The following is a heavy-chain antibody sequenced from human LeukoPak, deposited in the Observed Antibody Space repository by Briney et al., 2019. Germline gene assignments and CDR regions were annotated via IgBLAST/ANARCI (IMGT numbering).Heavy chain of an antibody. CDR2: MNPNSGNT. D-gene: IGHD1-26*01. V-gene: IGHV1-8*02. CDR3: ARGVRVGAINYFDY. Sequence: GSSVKVSCKASGGTFSSYAISWVRQAPGQGLEWMGWMNPNSGNTGYAQKFQGRVTMTRNTSISTAYMELSSLRSEDTAVYYCARGVRVGAINYFDYWGQGTLVTVSS. CDR1: GGTFSSYA. J-gene: IGHJ4*02.